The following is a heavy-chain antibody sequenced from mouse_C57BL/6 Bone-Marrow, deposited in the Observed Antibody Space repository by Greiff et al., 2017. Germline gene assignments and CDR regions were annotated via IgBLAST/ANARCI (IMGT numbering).Heavy chain of an antibody. CDR1: GFTFSDYG. Sequence: EVKLVESGGGLVQPGGSLKLSCAASGFTFSDYGMAWVRQAPRKGPAWVAFISNLAYSIYYADTVTGRFTISRENAKNTLYLEMSSLRSEDTAMYYCARLGYYDYAMDYWGQGTSVTVSS. CDR3: ARLGYYDYAMDY. J-gene: IGHJ4*01. V-gene: IGHV5-15*01. D-gene: IGHD2-3*01. CDR2: ISNLAYSI.